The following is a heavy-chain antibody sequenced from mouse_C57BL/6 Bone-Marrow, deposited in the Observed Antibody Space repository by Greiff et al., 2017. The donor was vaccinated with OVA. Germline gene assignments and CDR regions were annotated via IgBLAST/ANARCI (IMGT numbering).Heavy chain of an antibody. CDR2: IYPRSGNT. CDR3: AREGRYWYFDV. Sequence: VKLVESGAELARPGASVKLSCKASGYTFTSYGISWVKQRTGQGLEWIGEIYPRSGNTYYNEKFKGKATLTADKSSSTAYMELRSLTSEDSAVYFCAREGRYWYFDVWGTGTTVTVSS. J-gene: IGHJ1*03. V-gene: IGHV1-81*01. CDR1: GYTFTSYG. D-gene: IGHD3-3*01.